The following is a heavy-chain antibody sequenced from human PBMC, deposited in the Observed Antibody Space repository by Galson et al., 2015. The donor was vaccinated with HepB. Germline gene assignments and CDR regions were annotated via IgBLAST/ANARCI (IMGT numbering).Heavy chain of an antibody. J-gene: IGHJ3*02. CDR2: VNPNGGGT. Sequence: SVKVSCKASGYTFTHYYIHWVRQAPGQGLEWLGWVNPNGGGTDYAQEFQGRVTLTGDTSISTAYLVLSDMKSDDTAVYYCARSSLYQWNGYDAFDIWGQGTLVTVSS. D-gene: IGHD1-20*01. CDR1: GYTFTHYY. CDR3: ARSSLYQWNGYDAFDI. V-gene: IGHV1-2*02.